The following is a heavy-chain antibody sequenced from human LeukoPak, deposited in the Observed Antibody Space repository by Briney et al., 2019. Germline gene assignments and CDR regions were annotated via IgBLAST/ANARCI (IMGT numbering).Heavy chain of an antibody. V-gene: IGHV3-7*03. CDR1: GFTFSNYW. Sequence: GGSLRLSCAVSGFTFSNYWMSWFRQAPGKGLEWVANINQDGSQKFSVDSVKGRFTISRDTATNSLYLQMNSLRVEDTAVYYCARDWFDGDYDRFDYWGQGTRVTVSS. J-gene: IGHJ4*02. CDR2: INQDGSQK. CDR3: ARDWFDGDYDRFDY. D-gene: IGHD4-17*01.